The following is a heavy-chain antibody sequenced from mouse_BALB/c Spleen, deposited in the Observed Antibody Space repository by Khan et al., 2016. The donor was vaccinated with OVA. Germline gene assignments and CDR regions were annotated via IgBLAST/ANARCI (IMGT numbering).Heavy chain of an antibody. J-gene: IGHJ4*01. D-gene: IGHD2-3*01. CDR1: GYSITSDYA. Sequence: EVKLQESGPGLVKPSQSLSLTCTVTGYSITSDYAWNWIRQFPGNKLEWMGYISYSGSTNYNPALKSRISFTRDTSKNQSFLQWNSVTTEDTATYYCARDGSRYNYAMDYWGQGTSVTVAS. CDR2: ISYSGST. CDR3: ARDGSRYNYAMDY. V-gene: IGHV3-2*02.